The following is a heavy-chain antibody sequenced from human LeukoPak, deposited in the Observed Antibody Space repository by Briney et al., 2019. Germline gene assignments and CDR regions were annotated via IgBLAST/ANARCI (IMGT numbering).Heavy chain of an antibody. CDR3: ARYNWNDVVSALDY. V-gene: IGHV1-2*02. CDR2: INPNSGET. D-gene: IGHD1-1*01. Sequence: RASVRVSCKASGYTLSGYYIHWVRQAPGPGLEWMGWINPNSGETNYAQKFQGGVTLTRDTSISTFYMEVSRLRSDDTAVYFCARYNWNDVVSALDYWGQGTLVTVSS. CDR1: GYTLSGYY. J-gene: IGHJ4*02.